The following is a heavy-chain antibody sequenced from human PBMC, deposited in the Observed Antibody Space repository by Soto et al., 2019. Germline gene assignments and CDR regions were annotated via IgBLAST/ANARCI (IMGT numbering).Heavy chain of an antibody. CDR2: ISYSGST. Sequence: SVTLSVTWIAAGGCISSGGYYWSWIRQRPGKALEWIGYISYSGSTYYNPSLKSRVTRSVDTSKNQFSLKLSSVTAADTAVYYCARDRTRYCSSTSCYTSWFDPWGQGTLVTVAS. V-gene: IGHV4-31*02. D-gene: IGHD2-2*02. CDR1: GGCISSGGYY. J-gene: IGHJ5*02. CDR3: ARDRTRYCSSTSCYTSWFDP.